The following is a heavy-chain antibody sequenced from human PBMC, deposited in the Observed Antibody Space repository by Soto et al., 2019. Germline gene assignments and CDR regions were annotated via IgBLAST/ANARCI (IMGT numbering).Heavy chain of an antibody. Sequence: GGSLRLSCAASGFTFNNYAMNWFRQPPGKGLEWVSTVSGSGGSTYYADSVKGRFAISRDDSKNTVYLQMDSLRAEDTAVYYCAKDLIAVAGPDAFDIWGQGTMVT. J-gene: IGHJ3*02. CDR1: GFTFNNYA. V-gene: IGHV3-23*01. D-gene: IGHD6-19*01. CDR3: AKDLIAVAGPDAFDI. CDR2: VSGSGGST.